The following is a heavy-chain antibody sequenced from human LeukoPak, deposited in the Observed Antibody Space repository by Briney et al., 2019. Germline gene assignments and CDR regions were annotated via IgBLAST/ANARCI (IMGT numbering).Heavy chain of an antibody. D-gene: IGHD2-15*01. Sequence: SETLSLTCAVSGYSISSGYYWGWIRQPPGKGLEWIGSIYHSGSTYYNPSLKSRVTISVDTPKNQFSLKLSSVTAADTAVYYCARGRIVVVVAATNPFDYWGQGTLVTVSS. CDR3: ARGRIVVVVAATNPFDY. J-gene: IGHJ4*02. CDR2: IYHSGST. V-gene: IGHV4-38-2*01. CDR1: GYSISSGYY.